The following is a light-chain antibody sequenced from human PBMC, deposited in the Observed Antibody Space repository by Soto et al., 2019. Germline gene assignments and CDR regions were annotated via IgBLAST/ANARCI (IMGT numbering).Light chain of an antibody. V-gene: IGLV2-14*01. CDR3: SSYTTSSPLEV. J-gene: IGLJ3*02. Sequence: QSAPTQPASVSGSPGQSITISCTGTSSDIGTYDYVSWYQQHPGKAPKLMIYEVINRPSGISNRFSGSKSGNTASLTISGLQAEDEADYYCSSYTTSSPLEVFGGGTKLTVL. CDR1: SSDIGTYDY. CDR2: EVI.